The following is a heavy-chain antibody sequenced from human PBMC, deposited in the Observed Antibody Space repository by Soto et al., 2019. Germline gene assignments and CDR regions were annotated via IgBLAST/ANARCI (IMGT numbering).Heavy chain of an antibody. CDR1: GFTFSDYY. J-gene: IGHJ4*02. V-gene: IGHV3-11*06. D-gene: IGHD2-2*01. CDR3: ERDHRGGEIVVVPAAIDY. Sequence: GGSLRLSCAASGFTFSDYYMSWIRQAPGKGLEWVSYISSSSSYTNYADSVKGRFTISRDNAKNSLYLQMNSLRAEDTAVYDGERDHRGGEIVVVPAAIDYWGQGTLVTVSS. CDR2: ISSSSSYT.